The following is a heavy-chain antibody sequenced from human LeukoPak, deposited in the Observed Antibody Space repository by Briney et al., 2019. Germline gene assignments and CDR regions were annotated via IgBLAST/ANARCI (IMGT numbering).Heavy chain of an antibody. CDR2: IYYSGST. V-gene: IGHV4-59*01. D-gene: IGHD6-13*01. CDR3: ARGGNSWYADY. J-gene: IGHJ4*02. Sequence: PSETLSLTCTVSGGSISSYYWSWIRQPPGKGLEWIGYIYYSGSTNYNPSLKSRVTMSIDTSKNQFSLKVGSVTAADTAVYYCARGGNSWYADYWGQGNLVTVSS. CDR1: GGSISSYY.